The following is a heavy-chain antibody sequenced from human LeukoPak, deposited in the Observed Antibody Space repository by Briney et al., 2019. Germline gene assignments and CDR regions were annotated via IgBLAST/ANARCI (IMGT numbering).Heavy chain of an antibody. V-gene: IGHV3-43*02. CDR2: ISGDGGST. J-gene: IGHJ6*03. CDR1: GFTFDDYA. Sequence: GGSLRLSCAASGFTFDDYAMHWVRQAPGEGLEWVSPISGDGGSTYYADAVKGRFTISSDNSNNSLSLQLTSQRTADTASDYCAKGVGGRDFWSGYYVLYYYMDVWGKGTTVTVSS. CDR3: AKGVGGRDFWSGYYVLYYYMDV. D-gene: IGHD3-3*01.